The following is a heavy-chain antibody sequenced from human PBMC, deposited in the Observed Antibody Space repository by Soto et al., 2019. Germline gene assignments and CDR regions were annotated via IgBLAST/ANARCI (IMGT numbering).Heavy chain of an antibody. CDR2: INPSGGST. D-gene: IGHD4-17*01. CDR1: GYTFTSYY. V-gene: IGHV1-46*01. J-gene: IGHJ4*02. CDR3: ARERVGATRGYGDYGRQYYFDY. Sequence: GASVKVSCKASGYTFTSYYMHWVRQAPGQGLEWMGIINPSGGSTSYAQKFQGRVTMTRDTSTSTVYMELSSLRSEDTAVYYCARERVGATRGYGDYGRQYYFDYWGQGTLVTVSS.